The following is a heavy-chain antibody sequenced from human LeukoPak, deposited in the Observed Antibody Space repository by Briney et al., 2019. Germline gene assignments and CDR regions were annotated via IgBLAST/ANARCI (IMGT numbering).Heavy chain of an antibody. J-gene: IGHJ4*02. D-gene: IGHD1-7*01. V-gene: IGHV4-30-4*01. CDR1: GGSISSGDYY. CDR2: IYYSGST. Sequence: RSSQTLSLTCTVSGGSISSGDYYWSWIRQPPGKGLEWIGYIYYSGSTDYNPSLNSRVTISVDTSKNQFSLKLTSVTAADTAVYYCARGPNWYYNSWGQGTLVTGS. CDR3: ARGPNWYYNS.